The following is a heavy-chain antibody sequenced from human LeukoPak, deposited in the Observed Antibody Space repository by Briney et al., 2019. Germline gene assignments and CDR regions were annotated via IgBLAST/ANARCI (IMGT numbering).Heavy chain of an antibody. J-gene: IGHJ4*02. Sequence: SETLSLTCTVSGGSISSYYWSWIRQPPGKGLEWIGYIYYSGSTNYNPSLKSRVTISVDTSKNQFSLKLSSVTAADTAVYYCARVRYSGSYYYRYWGQGTLVTVSS. CDR3: ARVRYSGSYYYRY. V-gene: IGHV4-59*01. CDR2: IYYSGST. D-gene: IGHD1-26*01. CDR1: GGSISSYY.